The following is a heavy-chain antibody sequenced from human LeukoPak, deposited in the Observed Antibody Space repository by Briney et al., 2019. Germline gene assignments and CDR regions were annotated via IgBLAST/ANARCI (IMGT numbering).Heavy chain of an antibody. CDR1: GFTFSSYA. D-gene: IGHD2-15*01. CDR2: ISGSGGST. J-gene: IGHJ4*02. CDR3: AKSSSVVVVAAKDY. Sequence: PGGSLRLSCAASGFTFSSYAMSWVRQAPGKGLEWVSAISGSGGSTYYADSVKGRFTISRDNSKNTLYLQMNSLRAEDTAVYYCAKSSSVVVVAAKDYWGQGTLVTVSS. V-gene: IGHV3-23*01.